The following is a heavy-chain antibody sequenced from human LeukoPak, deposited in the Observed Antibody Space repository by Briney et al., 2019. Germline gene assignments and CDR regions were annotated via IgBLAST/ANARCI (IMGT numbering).Heavy chain of an antibody. CDR1: GFTFSRNS. CDR3: ARGPGVLFFDY. J-gene: IGHJ4*02. V-gene: IGHV3-23*01. Sequence: PGGSLRLSCAASGFTFSRNSMTWVRQAPGKGLEWVSAISGSDGSTYYADSVRGRFTISRDSSKNTLYLQMNSLRADDTAVYFCARGPGVLFFDYWGQGTLVTVSS. CDR2: ISGSDGST. D-gene: IGHD3-16*01.